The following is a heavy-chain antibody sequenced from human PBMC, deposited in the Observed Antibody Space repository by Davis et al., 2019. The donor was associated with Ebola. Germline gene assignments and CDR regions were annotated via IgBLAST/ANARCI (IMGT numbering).Heavy chain of an antibody. CDR1: GFTVSSNY. V-gene: IGHV3-21*04. CDR2: ISSSSSYI. Sequence: PGGSLRLSCAASGFTVSSNYMSWVRQAPGKGLEWVSSISSSSSYIYYADSVKGRFTISRDNAKNSLYLQMNSLRAEDTAVYYCAKISKYGWFGELSSFDYWGQGTLVTVSS. J-gene: IGHJ4*02. CDR3: AKISKYGWFGELSSFDY. D-gene: IGHD3-10*01.